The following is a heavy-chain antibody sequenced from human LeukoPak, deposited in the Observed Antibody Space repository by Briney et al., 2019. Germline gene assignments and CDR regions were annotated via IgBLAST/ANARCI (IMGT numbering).Heavy chain of an antibody. V-gene: IGHV4-39*01. CDR2: IYDSGST. Sequence: PSETLSLTCTVSGASISGSGYYWGWIRQPPGKGLEWIGNIYDSGSTYYNASLQSRVTISIDTAKNQFSLRLSSVTAADTAMYYCAKSGGYGLIDYWGQGTLVTVSS. CDR1: GASISGSGYY. J-gene: IGHJ4*02. CDR3: AKSGGYGLIDY. D-gene: IGHD1-26*01.